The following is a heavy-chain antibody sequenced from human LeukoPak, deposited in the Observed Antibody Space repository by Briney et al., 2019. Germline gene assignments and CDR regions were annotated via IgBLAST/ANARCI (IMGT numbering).Heavy chain of an antibody. J-gene: IGHJ4*02. CDR3: ARVTGELWTLGDYFDY. V-gene: IGHV3-48*01. Sequence: GGSLRLSCAASGFTFSSYSMSWVRQAPGKGLEWVSYISSSSSTIYYTDSVKGRFIISRDNAKNPLYLQMNSLRAEDTAVYYCARVTGELWTLGDYFDYWGLGTLVTVSS. D-gene: IGHD7-27*01. CDR2: ISSSSSTI. CDR1: GFTFSSYS.